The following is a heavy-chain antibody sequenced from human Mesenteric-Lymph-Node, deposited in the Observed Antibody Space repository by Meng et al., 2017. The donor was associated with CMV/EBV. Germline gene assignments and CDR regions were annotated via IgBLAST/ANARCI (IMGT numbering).Heavy chain of an antibody. J-gene: IGHJ6*02. CDR1: GFTFSSYG. V-gene: IGHV3-30*02. D-gene: IGHD2-15*01. CDR3: TASILAYCSGSRCYTDYYYYGMDV. Sequence: GESLKISCAASGFTFSSYGMHWVRQAPGKGLEWVAFIRYDGSNKYYADSVKGRFTISRDNAKNSLYLQMNSLRAEDTAVYYCTASILAYCSGSRCYTDYYYYGMDVWGQGTTVTVSS. CDR2: IRYDGSNK.